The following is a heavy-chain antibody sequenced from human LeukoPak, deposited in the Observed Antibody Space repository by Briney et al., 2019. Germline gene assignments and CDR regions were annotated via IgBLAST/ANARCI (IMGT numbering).Heavy chain of an antibody. D-gene: IGHD2-2*01. CDR3: ARYCSSTSCSHNAFDI. J-gene: IGHJ3*02. Sequence: GGSLRLSCAASGFSFGTSGMHWVRQAPGKGLEWVAVVWSDGTNKHYADSVRGRLTISRDNSKNTLYLQMNSLRIEDTAVYYCARYCSSTSCSHNAFDIWGQGTLVTVSS. CDR1: GFSFGTSG. V-gene: IGHV3-33*01. CDR2: VWSDGTNK.